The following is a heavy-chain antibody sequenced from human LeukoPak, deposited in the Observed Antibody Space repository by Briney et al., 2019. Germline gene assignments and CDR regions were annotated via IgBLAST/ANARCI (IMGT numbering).Heavy chain of an antibody. D-gene: IGHD3-16*01. CDR1: GYTFTSYY. J-gene: IGHJ6*03. V-gene: IGHV1-46*01. Sequence: ASVKVSCKASGYTFTSYYMHWVRQAPGQGLEWMGIINPSGGSTSYAQKFQGRVTMTRDTSTSTVYMELSSLRSEDTAVYYCARVGAQRGPAVYYMDVWGEGTTVTISS. CDR2: INPSGGST. CDR3: ARVGAQRGPAVYYMDV.